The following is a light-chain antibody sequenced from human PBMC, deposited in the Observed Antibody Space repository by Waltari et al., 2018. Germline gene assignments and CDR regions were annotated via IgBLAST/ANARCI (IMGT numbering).Light chain of an antibody. J-gene: IGKJ1*01. CDR3: QQSDSSPRT. V-gene: IGKV3-20*01. CDR2: GAS. Sequence: EIVLTQSPGTLSLSPGERATLSCRASQSVSSSYLAWYQQKPGQAPRLLIYGASSRATGIPDRFSGGGSGTDFTLTISRLEPEDFAVYYCQQSDSSPRTFGQGTKVEIK. CDR1: QSVSSSY.